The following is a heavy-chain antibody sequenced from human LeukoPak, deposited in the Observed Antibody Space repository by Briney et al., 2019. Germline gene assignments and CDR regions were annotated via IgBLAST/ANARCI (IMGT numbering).Heavy chain of an antibody. V-gene: IGHV3-30*02. CDR1: GFSFSNYG. Sequence: GGSLRLSCTTSGFSFSNYGMHWVRQAPGKGLEWVAFIRYDGTIKSYADSVKGRFTISRDNSKNTPYLQMNSLKPEDTAVYHCARPTTTASNYYFDYWGQGTLVTVSS. CDR2: IRYDGTIK. CDR3: ARPTTTASNYYFDY. D-gene: IGHD4-17*01. J-gene: IGHJ4*02.